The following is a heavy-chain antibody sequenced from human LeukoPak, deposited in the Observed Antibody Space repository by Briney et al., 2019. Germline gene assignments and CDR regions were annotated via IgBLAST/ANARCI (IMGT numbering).Heavy chain of an antibody. CDR2: IIPDSGGT. CDR3: STEDKYCTGANCGVF. J-gene: IGHJ4*02. CDR1: GYTFTAYY. V-gene: IGHV1-2*02. D-gene: IGHD2-8*02. Sequence: GASVKVSCKASGYTFTAYYMYWVRQAPGQGLEWMGFIIPDSGGTTYQQNFQGRVTMTRDTSISTFYMELSSLRPDDTAVYYCSTEDKYCTGANCGVFWGQGTLVTVSS.